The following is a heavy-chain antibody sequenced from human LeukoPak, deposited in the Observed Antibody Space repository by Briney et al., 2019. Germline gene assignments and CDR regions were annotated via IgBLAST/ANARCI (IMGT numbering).Heavy chain of an antibody. CDR2: ICSSSSTI. Sequence: GGSLRVSCAASGFTFSSYWMSWVRQALGKGLEWVSYICSSSSTIYYAAPVKGRFTISRDDSKNTLYLQMNSLKTEDTAVYYCTTDPSYNWNYVDYYYMDVWGKGTTVTVSS. CDR1: GFTFSSYW. D-gene: IGHD1-7*01. J-gene: IGHJ6*03. V-gene: IGHV3-48*01. CDR3: TTDPSYNWNYVDYYYMDV.